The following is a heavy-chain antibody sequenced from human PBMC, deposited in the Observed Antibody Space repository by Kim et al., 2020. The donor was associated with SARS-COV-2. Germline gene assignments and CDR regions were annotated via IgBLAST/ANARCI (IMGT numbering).Heavy chain of an antibody. CDR2: ISSSSNAI. CDR3: ASGQSDF. D-gene: IGHD4-4*01. Sequence: GGSLRLSCAASGFTFSTYSMNWVRQAPGKGLEWVSYISSSSNAIYYTDSVKGRFTISRDNARNSLYLQMNSLRDEDTAVYYCASGQSDFWGQGTLATVSS. V-gene: IGHV3-48*02. CDR1: GFTFSTYS. J-gene: IGHJ4*02.